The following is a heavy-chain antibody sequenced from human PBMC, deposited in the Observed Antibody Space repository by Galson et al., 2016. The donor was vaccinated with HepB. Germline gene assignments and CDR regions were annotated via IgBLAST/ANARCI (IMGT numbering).Heavy chain of an antibody. CDR3: VTAPYHDTCQH. Sequence: SLRLSCAASGFRFTSSGMHWVRQAPGKALEWVAIIWHDGSVNYSVDFVRGRFTISRDDSKNMLYLEMNSLRDEDTAIYYCVTAPYHDTCQHWGQGTLVTFSS. D-gene: IGHD3-22*01. J-gene: IGHJ4*02. CDR2: IWHDGSVN. V-gene: IGHV3-33*01. CDR1: GFRFTSSG.